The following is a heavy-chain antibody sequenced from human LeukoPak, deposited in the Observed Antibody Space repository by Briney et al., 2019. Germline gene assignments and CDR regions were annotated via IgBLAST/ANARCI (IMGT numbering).Heavy chain of an antibody. CDR3: ARESPVAAVGRSWFDP. CDR1: GFTFSSYA. V-gene: IGHV3-23*01. D-gene: IGHD6-13*01. Sequence: GGSLRLSCAASGFTFSSYAMSWVRQAPGKGLEWVSTISGGGVTTYYADSVKGRLTISRDNSKNTVSPQMNSLRDDDTAVYFCARESPVAAVGRSWFDPWGQGTLVTVSS. CDR2: ISGGGVTT. J-gene: IGHJ5*02.